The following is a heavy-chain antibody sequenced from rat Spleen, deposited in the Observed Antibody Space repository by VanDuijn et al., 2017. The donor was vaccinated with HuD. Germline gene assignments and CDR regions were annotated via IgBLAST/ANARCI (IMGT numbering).Heavy chain of an antibody. Sequence: EVQLVESGGGLVQPGRSLKLSCAASRFTFSNYGMAWVRQAPTKGLEWVASITNSGGSTYYRDSVKGRFTISRDNAKSTLYLQMDSLRSEDTATYYCARHGNNYGWFAYWGQGTLVTVSS. V-gene: IGHV5S13*01. CDR1: RFTFSNYG. D-gene: IGHD1-10*01. J-gene: IGHJ3*01. CDR3: ARHGNNYGWFAY. CDR2: ITNSGGST.